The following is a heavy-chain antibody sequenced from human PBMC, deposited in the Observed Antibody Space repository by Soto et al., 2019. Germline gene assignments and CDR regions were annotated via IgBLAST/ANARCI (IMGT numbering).Heavy chain of an antibody. Sequence: SVEFSCKASGGTFSSSAISWVRQAPGQGLEWMGGIIPIFGTANYAQNFQGRVGFTRDTSTSTVYMEVTGLTSDDTAFYFFAKDGGSCGLSYFMTWCQGTLV. D-gene: IGHD3-16*01. CDR3: AKDGGSCGLSYFMT. V-gene: IGHV1-69*05. CDR2: IIPIFGTA. CDR1: GGTFSSSA. J-gene: IGHJ5*02.